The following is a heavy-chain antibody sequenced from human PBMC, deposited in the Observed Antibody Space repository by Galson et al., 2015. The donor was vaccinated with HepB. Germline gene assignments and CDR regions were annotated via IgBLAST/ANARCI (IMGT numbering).Heavy chain of an antibody. Sequence: CAISGDSVSTNSATWNWIRQSPSRGLEWLGRTYYNSKWYDDYAVSVKSRITIKPDTSENQFSLQLNSVTPEDTAVYYCARGWGVGPYSSGWGEFDYWGQGTLVTVSS. CDR1: GDSVSTNSAT. CDR3: ARGWGVGPYSSGWGEFDY. J-gene: IGHJ4*02. V-gene: IGHV6-1*01. D-gene: IGHD6-19*01. CDR2: TYYNSKWYD.